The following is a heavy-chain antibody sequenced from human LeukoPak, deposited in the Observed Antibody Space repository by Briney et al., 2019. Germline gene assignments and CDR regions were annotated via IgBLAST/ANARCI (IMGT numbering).Heavy chain of an antibody. V-gene: IGHV4-39*07. CDR1: GGSISRNTYY. J-gene: IGHJ4*02. CDR3: ARVGYDFWSGYYGAYFDY. Sequence: PSETLSLTCTVSGGSISRNTYYWGWIRQPPGKGLEWIGSIYYSGSTYYNPSLKSRVTISVDTSKNQFSLKLSSVTAADTAVYYCARVGYDFWSGYYGAYFDYWGQGTLVTVSS. D-gene: IGHD3-3*01. CDR2: IYYSGST.